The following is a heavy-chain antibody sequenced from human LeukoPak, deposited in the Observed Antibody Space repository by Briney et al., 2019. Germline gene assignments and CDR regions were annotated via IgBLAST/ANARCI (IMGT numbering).Heavy chain of an antibody. CDR1: GGSISSSSYY. J-gene: IGHJ5*02. V-gene: IGHV4-39*07. Sequence: PSETLSLTCTVSGGSISSSSYYWGWIRQPPGKGLEWIGSTYYSGSTYYNPSLKSRVTISVDTPKNQFSLKLSSVTAADTAVYYCAREDLMHWFDPWGQGTLVTVSS. CDR3: AREDLMHWFDP. CDR2: TYYSGST. D-gene: IGHD2-8*01.